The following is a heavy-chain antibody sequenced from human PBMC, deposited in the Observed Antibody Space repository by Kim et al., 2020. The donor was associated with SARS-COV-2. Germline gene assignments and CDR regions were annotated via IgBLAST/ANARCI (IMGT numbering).Heavy chain of an antibody. J-gene: IGHJ6*02. Sequence: GSLRLSCAASGFTFSSYGMHWVRQAPGKGLEWVAVISYDGGNKYYADSVKGRFTISRDNSKNTLYLQMNSLRAEDTAVYYCAKDSWVYYEQPSYYHYYGVDLWGQGTPVTVSS. CDR1: GFTFSSYG. CDR2: ISYDGGNK. V-gene: IGHV3-30*18. CDR3: AKDSWVYYEQPSYYHYYGVDL. D-gene: IGHD3-22*01.